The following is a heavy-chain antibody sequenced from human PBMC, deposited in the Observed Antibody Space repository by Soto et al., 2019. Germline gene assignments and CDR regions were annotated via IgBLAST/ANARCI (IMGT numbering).Heavy chain of an antibody. CDR1: GYTFTRYA. V-gene: IGHV5-51*01. CDR3: ARHATYYDILSGYYFDY. CDR2: INPGDSET. Sequence: KVSCKASGYTFTRYAIHWVRQAPGKGLEWMAIINPGDSETKYSASFQGQVTISADKSINTAYLQWSSLKASDTAMYFCARHATYYDILSGYYFDYWGQGTQVTVSS. D-gene: IGHD3-9*01. J-gene: IGHJ4*02.